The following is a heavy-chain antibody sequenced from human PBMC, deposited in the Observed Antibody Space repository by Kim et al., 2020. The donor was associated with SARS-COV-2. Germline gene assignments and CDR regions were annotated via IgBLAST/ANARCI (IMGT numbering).Heavy chain of an antibody. CDR2: IYNGGDT. D-gene: IGHD1-26*01. CDR3: ARSGQGARFDY. CDR1: GFTVINNH. J-gene: IGHJ4*02. V-gene: IGHV3-66*02. Sequence: GGSLRLSCAASGFTVINNHVSWVRQAPGKGLEWVSVIYNGGDTYYADSVKGRFTISRDNSKNTLYLQMDSLRVEDTAVYYCARSGQGARFDYWGQGTLVTVSS.